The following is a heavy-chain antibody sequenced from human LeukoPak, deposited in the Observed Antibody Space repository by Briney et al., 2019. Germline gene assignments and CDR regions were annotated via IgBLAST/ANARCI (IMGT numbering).Heavy chain of an antibody. CDR3: ARDRSYYNY. Sequence: GGSLRLSCAASGFTFSSYEMNWVRQAPGKGLEWVSYISSSGSTIYYADSVKGRFTISRNNAKNSLYLQMNSLRAEDTAVYYCARDRSYYNYWGQGTLVTVSS. CDR2: ISSSGSTI. V-gene: IGHV3-48*03. CDR1: GFTFSSYE. J-gene: IGHJ4*02.